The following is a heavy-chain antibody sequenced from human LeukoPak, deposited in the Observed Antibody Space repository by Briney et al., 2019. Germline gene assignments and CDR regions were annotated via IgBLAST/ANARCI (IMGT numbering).Heavy chain of an antibody. D-gene: IGHD4/OR15-4a*01. CDR2: ITGSGTST. CDR1: GFTFSSYA. J-gene: IGHJ4*02. Sequence: GGSLRLSCAASGFTFSSYAMSWVRQAPGKGLEWASTITGSGTSTYYADSVKGRFTISRDNSKSTLYLQMNSLRAEDTAVYYCAKDSHVLWGQGTLVTVSS. CDR3: AKDSHVL. V-gene: IGHV3-23*01.